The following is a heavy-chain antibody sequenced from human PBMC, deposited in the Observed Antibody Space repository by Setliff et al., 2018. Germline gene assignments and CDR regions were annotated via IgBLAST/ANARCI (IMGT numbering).Heavy chain of an antibody. J-gene: IGHJ5*02. Sequence: LSLTCTVSGGSISSGTYYWGWIRQPPGKGLEWIGTIYYTGNTYYNPSLKSRVTISVDTSKNQFSLNLSSVTAADTAIYYCARVVPLGGTDRWGQGTLVTVSS. CDR1: GGSISSGTYY. CDR2: IYYTGNT. D-gene: IGHD1-1*01. CDR3: ARVVPLGGTDR. V-gene: IGHV4-39*07.